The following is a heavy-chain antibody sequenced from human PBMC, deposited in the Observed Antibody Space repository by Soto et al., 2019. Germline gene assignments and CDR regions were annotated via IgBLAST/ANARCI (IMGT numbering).Heavy chain of an antibody. Sequence: ASVKVSCKASGYTFTSYGISWVLQAPGQGLEWMGWISAYNGNTNYAQKLQGRVTMTTDTSTSTAYMELRSLRSDDTAVYYCARDPKTSGGQHWAFNYFDSWGQGTLVTVSS. V-gene: IGHV1-18*04. D-gene: IGHD7-27*01. CDR2: ISAYNGNT. CDR1: GYTFTSYG. CDR3: ARDPKTSGGQHWAFNYFDS. J-gene: IGHJ4*02.